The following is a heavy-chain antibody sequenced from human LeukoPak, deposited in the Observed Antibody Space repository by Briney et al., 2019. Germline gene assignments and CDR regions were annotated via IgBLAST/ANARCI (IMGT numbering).Heavy chain of an antibody. CDR1: GGSISSYY. J-gene: IGHJ4*02. CDR3: ARVNYGDYGPAY. D-gene: IGHD4-17*01. CDR2: IYYTGST. V-gene: IGHV4-59*01. Sequence: SETLSLTCTVSGGSISSYYWSWLRQPPGKGLEWIGYIYYTGSTNCNPSLKSRVTISVDTSKNQFSLELSSVTAADTAVYYCARVNYGDYGPAYWGQGTLVAVSS.